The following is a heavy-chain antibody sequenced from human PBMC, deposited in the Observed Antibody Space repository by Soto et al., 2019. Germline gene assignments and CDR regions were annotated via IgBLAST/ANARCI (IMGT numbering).Heavy chain of an antibody. J-gene: IGHJ4*02. D-gene: IGHD3-10*01. V-gene: IGHV3-53*04. Sequence: EVRLVESGGGLVQPGGSLRLSCAAFGFTVSSNYMTWVRLAPGKGLEWVSLVYSGGATHYAASVKGRFTISTHSSQNTLFLQMNSLRTEDTAPYSWVRGRYGSEIHWGQGTKVTVSS. CDR3: VRGRYGSEIH. CDR2: VYSGGAT. CDR1: GFTVSSNY.